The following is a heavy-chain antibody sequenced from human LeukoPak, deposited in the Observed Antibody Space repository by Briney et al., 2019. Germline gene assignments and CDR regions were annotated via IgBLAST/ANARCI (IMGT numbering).Heavy chain of an antibody. J-gene: IGHJ3*01. D-gene: IGHD6-19*01. V-gene: IGHV3-48*03. CDR2: ISCSGCII. CDR3: ARRGCQSTSYAFDV. Sequence: GGSLRLSCAASGFTFRRCEVSWVRQAPAKGLEWVSYISCSGCIIYYADSVKGRLTISRDSAKHTLYLQMNSLRAEDMSLCDCARRGCQSTSYAFDVWGQGTRVSVSS. CDR1: GFTFRRCE.